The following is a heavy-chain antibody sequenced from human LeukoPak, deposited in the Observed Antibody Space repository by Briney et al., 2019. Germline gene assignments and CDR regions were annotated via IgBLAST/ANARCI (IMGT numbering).Heavy chain of an antibody. CDR2: IYPGDSDT. J-gene: IGHJ4*02. Sequence: GESLKISFKDSGYSFTSYWIGWVRQMPGKGLEWMGIIYPGDSDTRYSPSFQCQVTISADKSITTAYLQWSSLKASDTAIYYCARRGEAMDPFDYWGQGTLVTVSS. V-gene: IGHV5-51*01. D-gene: IGHD5-18*01. CDR1: GYSFTSYW. CDR3: ARRGEAMDPFDY.